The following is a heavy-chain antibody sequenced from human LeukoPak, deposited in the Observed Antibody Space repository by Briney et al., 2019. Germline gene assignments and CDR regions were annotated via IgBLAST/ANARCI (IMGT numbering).Heavy chain of an antibody. CDR2: ISSSGDNR. CDR3: AKEKIAARPLGGYYMDV. Sequence: GGSLRLSCAASGFTFSRCPMSWVRQAPGKGLEWVSAISSSGDNRHYADSVKGRFTISRDNSKNTLYLQMNSLRAEDTAVYYCAKEKIAARPLGGYYMDVWGKGTTVTVSS. D-gene: IGHD6-6*01. J-gene: IGHJ6*03. CDR1: GFTFSRCP. V-gene: IGHV3-23*01.